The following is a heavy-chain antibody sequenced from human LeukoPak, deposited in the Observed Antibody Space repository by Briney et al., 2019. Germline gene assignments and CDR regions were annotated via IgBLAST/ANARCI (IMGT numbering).Heavy chain of an antibody. J-gene: IGHJ4*02. V-gene: IGHV3-21*01. CDR1: GFTFSSYS. D-gene: IGHD3-22*01. Sequence: NPGGSLRLSCAASGFTFSSYSMNWVRQAPGKGLEWVSSISSSSSYIYYADSVKGRFTISRDNAKNSLYLQMNSPRAEDTAVYYCARDTAEITMIVSPFDYWGQGTLVTVSS. CDR2: ISSSSSYI. CDR3: ARDTAEITMIVSPFDY.